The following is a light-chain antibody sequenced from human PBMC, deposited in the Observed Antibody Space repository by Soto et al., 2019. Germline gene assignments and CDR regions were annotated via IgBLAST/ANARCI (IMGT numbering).Light chain of an antibody. V-gene: IGLV1-40*01. CDR3: CSYVGSDTYVI. CDR1: SSNIGAGYD. Sequence: QSVLTQPPSVSGAPGQRVTISCTGSSSNIGAGYDVHWYQQLPGTAPKLLIYGNSNRPSGVPDRFSGSKSGTSASLAITGLQAEDEADYYCCSYVGSDTYVIFGGGTKLTVL. J-gene: IGLJ2*01. CDR2: GNS.